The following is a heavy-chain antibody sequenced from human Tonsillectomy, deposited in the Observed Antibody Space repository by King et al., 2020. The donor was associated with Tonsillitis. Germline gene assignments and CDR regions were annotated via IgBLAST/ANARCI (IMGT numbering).Heavy chain of an antibody. CDR3: ASFFGGGDYYYMDV. D-gene: IGHD3-3*01. Sequence: VQLQESGPGLVKPSETLSLTFTVSGGSISSYYWSWIRQPPGKGLEWIGYIYYRGSTNYNPSLKSRVTISVDTSKNQFSLKLSSVTAADTAVYYCASFFGGGDYYYMDVWGKGTTVTVSS. V-gene: IGHV4-59*01. CDR2: IYYRGST. CDR1: GGSISSYY. J-gene: IGHJ6*03.